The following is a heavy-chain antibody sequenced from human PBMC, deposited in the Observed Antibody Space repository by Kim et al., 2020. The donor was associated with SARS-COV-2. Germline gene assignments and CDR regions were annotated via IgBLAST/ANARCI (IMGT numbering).Heavy chain of an antibody. CDR2: IYTSGST. Sequence: SETLSLTCTVSGGSISSGSYYWSWIRQPAGKGLEWIGRIYTSGSTNYNPSLKSRVTISVDTSKNQFSLKLSSVTAADTAVYYCARGYYDILTGYYSGFDPWGQGTLVTVSS. V-gene: IGHV4-61*02. CDR3: ARGYYDILTGYYSGFDP. CDR1: GGSISSGSYY. D-gene: IGHD3-9*01. J-gene: IGHJ5*02.